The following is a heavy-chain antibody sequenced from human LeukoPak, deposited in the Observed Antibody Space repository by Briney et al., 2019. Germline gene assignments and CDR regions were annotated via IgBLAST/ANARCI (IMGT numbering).Heavy chain of an antibody. D-gene: IGHD3-22*01. CDR1: GGSISSGSYY. CDR3: ARVPDSSGYELVWFDP. J-gene: IGHJ5*02. CDR2: IYTSGST. V-gene: IGHV4-61*02. Sequence: KTSETLSLTCTVSGGSISSGSYYWSWIRQPAGKGLEWIGRIYTSGSTNYNPSLKSRVTISVDTSKNQFSLKLSSVTAADTAVYYCARVPDSSGYELVWFDPWGQGTLVTVSS.